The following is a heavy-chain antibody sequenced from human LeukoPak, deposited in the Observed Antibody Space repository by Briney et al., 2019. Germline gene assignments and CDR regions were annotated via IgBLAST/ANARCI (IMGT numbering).Heavy chain of an antibody. V-gene: IGHV4-39*01. CDR3: ARHISHYDFWSGPYYGMDV. Sequence: PSETLSLTCTVSGGSISSSSYYWGWIRQPPGKGLEWIGSIYYSGSTYYNPSLKSRVTISVDTSKNQFSLKLSSVTAADTAVYYCARHISHYDFWSGPYYGMDVWGQGTTVTVSS. CDR1: GGSISSSSYY. CDR2: IYYSGST. J-gene: IGHJ6*02. D-gene: IGHD3-3*01.